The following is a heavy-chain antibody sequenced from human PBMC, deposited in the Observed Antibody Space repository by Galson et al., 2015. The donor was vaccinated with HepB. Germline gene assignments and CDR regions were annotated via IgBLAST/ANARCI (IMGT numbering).Heavy chain of an antibody. Sequence: SVKVSCKASGDILTGYYMHWMRQDPGQGLEWIGGINPNSGRTKYVQKFQDRVTVTRDTPTKTVYMELTRLTSDDTAVYYCAAEHCSGASGDSCLKAFAYWGQGTLVTVSS. CDR2: INPNSGRT. V-gene: IGHV1-2*02. J-gene: IGHJ4*02. CDR1: GDILTGYY. D-gene: IGHD2-15*01. CDR3: AAEHCSGASGDSCLKAFAY.